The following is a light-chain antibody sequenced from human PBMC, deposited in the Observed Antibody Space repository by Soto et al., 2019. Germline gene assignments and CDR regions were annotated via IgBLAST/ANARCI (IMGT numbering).Light chain of an antibody. CDR3: SSYTTSSTLGV. J-gene: IGLJ3*02. V-gene: IGLV2-14*01. CDR1: SSDVGGYNY. CDR2: EVS. Sequence: QSALTQPASVSGSPGQSITISCTATSSDVGGYNYVSWYQQHPGKAPKLLIFEVSDRPSGVPNRFSGSKSGYTASLTISGLQAEDEADYWCSSYTTSSTLGVFGGGTKVTVL.